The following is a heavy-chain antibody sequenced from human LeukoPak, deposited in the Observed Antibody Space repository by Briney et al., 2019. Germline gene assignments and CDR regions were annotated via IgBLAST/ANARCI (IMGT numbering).Heavy chain of an antibody. J-gene: IGHJ4*02. CDR1: GFTFSSYS. V-gene: IGHV3-21*01. CDR3: ARERDYYDSSGYGMFYDY. Sequence: GASLRLSCAAAGFTFSSYSMNWVRQAPGKGLEWVSSISSSSSYIYYADSVKGRFTISRDNAKNSLYLQMNSLRAADTAVYYCARERDYYDSSGYGMFYDYCGQGTLVTVSS. D-gene: IGHD3-22*01. CDR2: ISSSSSYI.